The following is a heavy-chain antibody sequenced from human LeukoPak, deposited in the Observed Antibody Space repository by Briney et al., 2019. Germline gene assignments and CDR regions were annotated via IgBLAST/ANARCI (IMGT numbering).Heavy chain of an antibody. V-gene: IGHV4-61*08. J-gene: IGHJ5*02. CDR3: ARGGSTVREDWFDP. CDR1: GGSISSGDYY. CDR2: IYYSGST. Sequence: SETLSLTCTVSGGSISSGDYYWSWIRQPPGKGLEWIGYIYYSGSTNYNPSLKSRVTISVDTSKNQFSLKLSSVTAADTAVYYCARGGSTVREDWFDPWGQGTLVTVSS. D-gene: IGHD4-17*01.